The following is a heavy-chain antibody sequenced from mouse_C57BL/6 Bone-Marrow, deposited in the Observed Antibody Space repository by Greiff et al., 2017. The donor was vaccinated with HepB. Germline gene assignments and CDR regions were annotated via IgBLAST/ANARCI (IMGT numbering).Heavy chain of an antibody. J-gene: IGHJ3*01. V-gene: IGHV1-81*01. Sequence: VQLQQSGAELARPGASVKLSCKASGYTFTSYGISWVKQRTGQGLEWIGEIYPRSGNTYYNEKFKGKATLTADKSSSTAYMELRSLPSEDSAVYFCARPFYDYDGFAYWGQGTLVTVSA. CDR3: ARPFYDYDGFAY. CDR1: GYTFTSYG. D-gene: IGHD2-4*01. CDR2: IYPRSGNT.